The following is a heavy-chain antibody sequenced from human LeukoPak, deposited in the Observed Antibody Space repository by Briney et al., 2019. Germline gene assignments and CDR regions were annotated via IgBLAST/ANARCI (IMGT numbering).Heavy chain of an antibody. CDR3: AKALGNYYFDY. D-gene: IGHD7-27*01. CDR1: GFTVSSNY. J-gene: IGHJ4*02. Sequence: GGSLRLSCAASGFTVSSNYMSWVRQAPGKGLEWVSAISGSGGSTYYADSVKGRFTISRDNSKNTLYLQMNSLRAEDTAVYYCAKALGNYYFDYWGQGTLVTVSS. CDR2: ISGSGGST. V-gene: IGHV3-23*01.